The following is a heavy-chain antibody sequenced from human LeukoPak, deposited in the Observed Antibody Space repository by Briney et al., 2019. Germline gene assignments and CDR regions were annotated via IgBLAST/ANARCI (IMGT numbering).Heavy chain of an antibody. J-gene: IGHJ4*02. CDR1: GFTFSSYA. D-gene: IGHD3-22*01. V-gene: IGHV3-23*01. Sequence: GGSLRLSCAASGFTFSSYAMSWVRQAPGKGLEWVSGISGIGGSTYYADSVKGRFTFSRDNSRNTLYLQMNSLRAEDTAVYYCAKSLRGCYDSLDYWGQGTLVTVSS. CDR2: ISGIGGST. CDR3: AKSLRGCYDSLDY.